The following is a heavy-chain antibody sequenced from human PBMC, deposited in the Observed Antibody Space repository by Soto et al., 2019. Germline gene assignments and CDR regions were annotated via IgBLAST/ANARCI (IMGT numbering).Heavy chain of an antibody. V-gene: IGHV1-2*02. CDR3: ARIHTYSVSSPLDY. CDR1: GYTFTAYF. Sequence: ASVKVSCKASGYTFTAYFIHWVRQAPGQGLQWMGWINPNSGGTNYPRTFQGRVTMTRDTSISTAYMELNRLTSDDTAVFLCARIHTYSVSSPLDYWGQGTLVTVSS. J-gene: IGHJ4*02. D-gene: IGHD6-6*01. CDR2: INPNSGGT.